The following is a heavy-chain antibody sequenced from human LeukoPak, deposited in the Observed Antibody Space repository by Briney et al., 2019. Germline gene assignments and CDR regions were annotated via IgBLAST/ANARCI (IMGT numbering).Heavy chain of an antibody. Sequence: SETLSPTCTVSGGSISSYYWSWIRQPPGKGLEWIGYIYYSGSTNYNPSLKSRVTISVDTSKNQFSLKLSSVTAADTAVYYCARQSYYYDSSGSLIDYWGQGTLVTVSS. V-gene: IGHV4-59*08. CDR2: IYYSGST. CDR1: GGSISSYY. J-gene: IGHJ4*02. D-gene: IGHD3-22*01. CDR3: ARQSYYYDSSGSLIDY.